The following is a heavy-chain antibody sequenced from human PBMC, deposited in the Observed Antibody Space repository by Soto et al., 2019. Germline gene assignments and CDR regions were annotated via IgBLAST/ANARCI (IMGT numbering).Heavy chain of an antibody. V-gene: IGHV4-59*01. Sequence: SETLSLTCTVSGGSISSYYWSWIRQPPGKGLEWIGYIYYSGSTNYNPSLKSRVTISVDTSKNQFSLKLSSVTAADTAVYYCARLNDILTGYYRGYYYYGMDVWGQGTTVTV. CDR3: ARLNDILTGYYRGYYYYGMDV. CDR2: IYYSGST. J-gene: IGHJ6*02. CDR1: GGSISSYY. D-gene: IGHD3-9*01.